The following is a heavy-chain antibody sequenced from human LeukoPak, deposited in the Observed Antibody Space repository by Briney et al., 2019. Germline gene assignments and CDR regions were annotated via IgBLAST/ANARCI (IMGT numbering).Heavy chain of an antibody. CDR1: GGSISSGGYY. CDR3: ARGHGHCSSTSCYASATFDP. Sequence: PSQTLSLTCTVSGGSISSGGYYWSWIRQHPGKGLEWIGYIYYSGSTYYNPSLKSRVTISVDTSKNQFSLKLSSVTAADTAVYYCARGHGHCSSTSCYASATFDPWGQGTLVTVSS. J-gene: IGHJ5*02. CDR2: IYYSGST. V-gene: IGHV4-31*03. D-gene: IGHD2-2*01.